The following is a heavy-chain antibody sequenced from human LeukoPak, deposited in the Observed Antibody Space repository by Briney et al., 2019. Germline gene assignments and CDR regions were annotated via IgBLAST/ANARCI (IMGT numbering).Heavy chain of an antibody. CDR3: AKGYYGDYGHAFDI. CDR2: IYSGGST. CDR1: GFTVSSNS. J-gene: IGHJ3*02. D-gene: IGHD4-17*01. V-gene: IGHV3-53*05. Sequence: PGGSLRLSCTVSGFTVSSNSMSWVRQAPGKGLEWVSFIYSGGSTYYADSVKGRFTISRDNSKNTLYLQMNSLRAEDTAVYYCAKGYYGDYGHAFDIWGQGTMVTVSS.